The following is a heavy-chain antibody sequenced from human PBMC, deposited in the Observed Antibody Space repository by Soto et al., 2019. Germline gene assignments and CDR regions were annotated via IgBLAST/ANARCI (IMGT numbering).Heavy chain of an antibody. J-gene: IGHJ5*02. V-gene: IGHV1-69*02. CDR2: IIPILGIA. Sequence: QVQLVQSGAEVKKPGSSVKVSCKASGGTFSSYTISWVRQAPGQGLEWMGRIIPILGIANYAQKFQGRVTITADKSTGTAYMDLSSLRSEDTAVYYCARASYGDYSWFDPWGQGTLVTDSS. CDR1: GGTFSSYT. CDR3: ARASYGDYSWFDP. D-gene: IGHD4-17*01.